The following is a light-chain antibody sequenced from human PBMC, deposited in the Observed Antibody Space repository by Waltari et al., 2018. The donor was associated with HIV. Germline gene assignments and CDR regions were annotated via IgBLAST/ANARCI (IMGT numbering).Light chain of an antibody. Sequence: EVVMTQSPATLSVSPGERATLSCRASQGVSINLAWHQQKPGQAPRLLIYGASTRATGIPARFSGSVAGTEFTLTISSLQSEDFAVYYCQQYNDWPLTFGGGTKVEIK. CDR1: QGVSIN. V-gene: IGKV3-15*01. CDR3: QQYNDWPLT. CDR2: GAS. J-gene: IGKJ4*01.